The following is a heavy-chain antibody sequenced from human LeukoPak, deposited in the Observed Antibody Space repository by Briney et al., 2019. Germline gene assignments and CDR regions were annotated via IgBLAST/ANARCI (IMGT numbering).Heavy chain of an antibody. CDR1: GYSFTNYW. V-gene: IGHV5-51*01. CDR2: IYPDDSNT. Sequence: GESLKISCKGPGYSFTNYWIGWVRQMPGKGLEWMGIIYPDDSNTKYSPSFQGLVTISADKSISTAYLQWSSLKASDTAMYYCARQSITIFGVPRGWFDPWGQGTLVTVSS. J-gene: IGHJ5*02. CDR3: ARQSITIFGVPRGWFDP. D-gene: IGHD3-3*01.